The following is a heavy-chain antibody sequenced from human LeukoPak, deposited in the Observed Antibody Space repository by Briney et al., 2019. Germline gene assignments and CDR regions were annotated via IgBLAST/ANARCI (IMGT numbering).Heavy chain of an antibody. J-gene: IGHJ1*01. V-gene: IGHV3-48*03. CDR2: ISTSGSTI. Sequence: GGSLRLSCAASGLSFSSYDRYWVRQAPGKGLEWVAYISTSGSTIDYADSVKGRFTISRDDGKSSVFLQMNSLRVEDTALYYCDPPPDGLHRTISTTYLQDWGQGTLVTVSS. D-gene: IGHD1-26*01. CDR3: DPPPDGLHRTISTTYLQD. CDR1: GLSFSSYD.